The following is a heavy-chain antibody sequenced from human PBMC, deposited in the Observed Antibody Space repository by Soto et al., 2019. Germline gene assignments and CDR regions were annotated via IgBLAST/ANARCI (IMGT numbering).Heavy chain of an antibody. V-gene: IGHV3-21*01. J-gene: IGHJ4*02. CDR3: ARELGQKFDY. CDR1: GFTFSSYS. CDR2: ISSSSSYI. Sequence: SLRLSCAASGFTFSSYSMNWVRQAPGKGLEWVSSISSSSSYIYYADSLKGRFTISRDNAKNSLYLQMNSLRAEDTAVYYCARELGQKFDYWGQGTLVTVSS.